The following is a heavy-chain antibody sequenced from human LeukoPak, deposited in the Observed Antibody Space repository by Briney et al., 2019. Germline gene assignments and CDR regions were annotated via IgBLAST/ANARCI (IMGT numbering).Heavy chain of an antibody. CDR2: INAYKGNT. CDR3: SRVSYYYDSSGYYTNLYFYYYMDV. D-gene: IGHD3-22*01. V-gene: IGHV1-18*01. CDR1: GYSLTSYG. J-gene: IGHJ6*03. Sequence: ASVKVSCKACGYSLTSYGISWVRPAPGQGLEWMGWINAYKGNTKYAQKLQGAVTLTTDTIPNTAYMELRRVRSHDPALYYLSRVSYYYDSSGYYTNLYFYYYMDVWGKGTTVTVSS.